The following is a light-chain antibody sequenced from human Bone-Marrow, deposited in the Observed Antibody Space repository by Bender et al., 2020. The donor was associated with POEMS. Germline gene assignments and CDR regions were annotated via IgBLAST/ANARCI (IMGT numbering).Light chain of an antibody. J-gene: IGLJ3*02. V-gene: IGLV3-1*01. CDR1: KLGDKH. CDR3: LAWDSITAS. Sequence: SNDLTQPPSVSVSPGHTATITCSGDKLGDKHVSWYQQKPGQSPVTVMFQDRKRPSGIPERFSGSNSGNTATLTIGGTQTMDEADYYCLAWDSITASFGGGTKLTVL. CDR2: QDR.